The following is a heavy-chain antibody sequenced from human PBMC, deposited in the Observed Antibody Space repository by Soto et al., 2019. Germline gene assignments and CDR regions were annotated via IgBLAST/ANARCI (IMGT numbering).Heavy chain of an antibody. D-gene: IGHD3-16*01. V-gene: IGHV1-18*01. CDR1: GYTFTSYG. CDR2: ISPYTGNT. CDR3: VMVDNYVTPTPQDV. Sequence: ASVKVSCKASGYTFTSYGIAWVRQAPGQGLEWMGWISPYTGNTHSATKVQGRLTMTTDTSTSTAYMDLGSLTSDDTAVHYCVMVDNYVTPTPQDVWGQGTTVTVSS. J-gene: IGHJ6*02.